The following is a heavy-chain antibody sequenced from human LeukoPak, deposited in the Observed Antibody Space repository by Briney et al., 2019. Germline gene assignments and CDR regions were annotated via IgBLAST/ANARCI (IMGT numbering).Heavy chain of an antibody. CDR1: GGSISSSSYY. Sequence: PSETLSLTCTVSGGSISSSSYYWAWIRQPPGKGLEWIGTIYYSGSTYYNPSLKSRVTISVDTSKNQFSLKLSSVTAADTAVYYCARGLRVPESGEAVAGTDFDYWGQGTLVTVSS. V-gene: IGHV4-39*07. CDR2: IYYSGST. CDR3: ARGLRVPESGEAVAGTDFDY. J-gene: IGHJ4*02. D-gene: IGHD6-19*01.